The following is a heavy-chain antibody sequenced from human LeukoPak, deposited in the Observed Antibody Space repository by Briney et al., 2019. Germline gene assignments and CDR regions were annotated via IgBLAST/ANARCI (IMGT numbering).Heavy chain of an antibody. CDR1: GGSVNSGSYY. J-gene: IGHJ4*02. CDR2: IYYSGST. V-gene: IGHV4-61*01. Sequence: PSETLSLTCTVSGGSVNSGSYYWNWIRQPPGKGLEWIGYIYYSGSTNYNPSLKSRVTISVDTSKNQFSLKLSSVPAADTAVYYCARAAYSGSYHSDYWGQGTLVTVSS. D-gene: IGHD1-26*01. CDR3: ARAAYSGSYHSDY.